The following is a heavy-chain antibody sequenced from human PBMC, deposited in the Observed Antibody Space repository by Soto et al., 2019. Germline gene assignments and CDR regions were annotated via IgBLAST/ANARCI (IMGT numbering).Heavy chain of an antibody. CDR2: INHSGSA. CDR1: GGSFSGYY. J-gene: IGHJ4*02. D-gene: IGHD3-10*01. CDR3: AKGPQGGYYDSGSFYSGGY. Sequence: SETLSLTCAVYGGSFSGYYWSWIRQPPGKGLEWIGEINHSGSANYNPTFKSRVSISVDTSKNQLSLQLSSVTAADTAVYYCAKGPQGGYYDSGSFYSGGYWGQGALVTVSS. V-gene: IGHV4-34*01.